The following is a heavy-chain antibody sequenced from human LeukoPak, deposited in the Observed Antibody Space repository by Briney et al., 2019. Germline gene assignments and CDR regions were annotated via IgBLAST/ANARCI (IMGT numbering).Heavy chain of an antibody. V-gene: IGHV3-23*01. CDR1: GFTFSSYA. J-gene: IGHJ6*03. CDR3: AKAGGSGSYYKYYYMDV. Sequence: GSLILSCAASGFTFSSYAMSWVRQAPGKGLEGVSAISGSGGSTYYADSVKGRFTISRDNSKNTLYLQMNSLRAEDTAVYYCAKAGGSGSYYKYYYMDVWGKGTTVTVSS. D-gene: IGHD3-10*01. CDR2: ISGSGGST.